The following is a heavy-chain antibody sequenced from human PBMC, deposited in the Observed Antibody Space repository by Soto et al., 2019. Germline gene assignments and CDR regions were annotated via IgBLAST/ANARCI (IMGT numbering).Heavy chain of an antibody. V-gene: IGHV1-3*01. CDR1: GYTFTSYA. CDR2: INAGNGNT. Sequence: ASVKVSCKASGYTFTSYAMHWVRQAPGQRLEWMGWINAGNGNTRYSQKFQGRVTLTRDTSASTAYMDLSSLISEDTAIYYCARAISGYVTWGQGTLVTVSS. J-gene: IGHJ5*02. D-gene: IGHD5-12*01. CDR3: ARAISGYVT.